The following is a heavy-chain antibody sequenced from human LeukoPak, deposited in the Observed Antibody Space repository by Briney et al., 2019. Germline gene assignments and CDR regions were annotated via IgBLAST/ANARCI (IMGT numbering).Heavy chain of an antibody. CDR2: ISYDGSNK. CDR3: ARDYGSGYPVYYFDY. V-gene: IGHV3-30*15. D-gene: IGHD3-3*01. Sequence: GGSLRLSCAASGFTFSSYAMHWVRQAPGKGLEWVAVISYDGSNKYYADSVKGRFTFSRDNAKNTLYLQMGSLRAEDMAVYYCARDYGSGYPVYYFDYWGQGTLVTVSS. CDR1: GFTFSSYA. J-gene: IGHJ4*02.